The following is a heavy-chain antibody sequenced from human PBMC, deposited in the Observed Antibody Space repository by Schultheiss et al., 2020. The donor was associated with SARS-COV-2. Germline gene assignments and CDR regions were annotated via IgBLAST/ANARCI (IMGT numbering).Heavy chain of an antibody. CDR2: IKQDGSEK. Sequence: GGSLRLSCAASGFTFSSYAMSWVRQAPGKGLEWVANIKQDGSEKYYVDSVKGRFTISRDNAKNSLYLQMNSLRAEDTAVYYCARDGGDFWSGCYMDVWGKGTTVTVSS. V-gene: IGHV3-7*01. CDR3: ARDGGDFWSGCYMDV. D-gene: IGHD3-3*01. CDR1: GFTFSSYA. J-gene: IGHJ6*03.